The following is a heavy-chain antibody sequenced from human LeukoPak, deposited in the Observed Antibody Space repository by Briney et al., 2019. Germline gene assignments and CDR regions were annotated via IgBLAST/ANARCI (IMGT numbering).Heavy chain of an antibody. D-gene: IGHD3-9*01. Sequence: GGSLRLSCAASGFTFSSYAMSWVRQAPGKGLEWVSAISGSGGSTYYADSVKGRFTISRDNSKNTLYLQMNSLRAEDTAVYYCATPHISDRRYFDWLSDYWGQGTLVTVSS. CDR1: GFTFSSYA. CDR3: ATPHISDRRYFDWLSDY. CDR2: ISGSGGST. V-gene: IGHV3-23*01. J-gene: IGHJ4*02.